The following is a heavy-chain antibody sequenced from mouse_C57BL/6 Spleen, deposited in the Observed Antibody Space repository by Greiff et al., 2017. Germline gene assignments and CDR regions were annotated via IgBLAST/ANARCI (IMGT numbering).Heavy chain of an antibody. CDR1: GYTFTDYE. D-gene: IGHD2-3*01. J-gene: IGHJ2*01. CDR2: IDPETGGT. CDR3: TRREVYDGYYEDY. Sequence: QVHVKQSGAELVRPGASVTLSCKASGYTFTDYEMHWVKQTPVHGLEWIGAIDPETGGTAYNQKFKGKAILTADKSSSTAYMELRSLTSEDSAVYYCTRREVYDGYYEDYWGQGTTLTVSS. V-gene: IGHV1-15*01.